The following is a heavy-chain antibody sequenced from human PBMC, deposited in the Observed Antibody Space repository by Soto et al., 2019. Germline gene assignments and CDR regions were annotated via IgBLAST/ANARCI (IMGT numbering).Heavy chain of an antibody. CDR3: ARGLILWFGELSRRGGYYYMDV. Sequence: PSETLSLTCTVFGASISSGGHYWSWIRQPPGKGLEWIGYMYNSGKTYYNPSLKSRVNLSADTSKNQFSLKVSSVTAADTAVYYCARGLILWFGELSRRGGYYYMDVWGKGTTVTVSS. CDR2: MYNSGKT. CDR1: GASISSGGHY. D-gene: IGHD3-10*01. V-gene: IGHV4-31*03. J-gene: IGHJ6*03.